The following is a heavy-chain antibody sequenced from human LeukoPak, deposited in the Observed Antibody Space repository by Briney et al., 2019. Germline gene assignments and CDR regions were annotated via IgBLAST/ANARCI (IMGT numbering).Heavy chain of an antibody. V-gene: IGHV1-69*06. Sequence: GASVKVSCKASGGTFSSYAISWVRQAPGQGLEWMGGIIPIFGTANYAQKFQGRVTITADKSTSTAYMELSSLRSEDTAVYYCARATPGGSCYSRQRCDLDDAFDIWGQGTMVTVSS. CDR2: IIPIFGTA. D-gene: IGHD2-15*01. CDR3: ARATPGGSCYSRQRCDLDDAFDI. CDR1: GGTFSSYA. J-gene: IGHJ3*02.